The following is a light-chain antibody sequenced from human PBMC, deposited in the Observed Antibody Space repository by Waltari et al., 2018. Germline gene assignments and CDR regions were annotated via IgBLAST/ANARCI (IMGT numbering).Light chain of an antibody. CDR1: SGSIASNY. J-gene: IGLJ2*01. Sequence: NFMLTQPHSVSESPGKTVTISCTGSSGSIASNYVQWYQQRPGSAPPTVIYEDNQGPAGGPGRFSGSIDSSSNSASLTIAGLKTEDEADYYCQSYDSSNHVVFGGGTKLTVL. CDR2: EDN. CDR3: QSYDSSNHVV. V-gene: IGLV6-57*02.